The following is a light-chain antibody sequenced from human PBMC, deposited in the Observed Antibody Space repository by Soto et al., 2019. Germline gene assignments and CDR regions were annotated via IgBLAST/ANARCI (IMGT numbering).Light chain of an antibody. J-gene: IGKJ1*01. CDR3: QQYHNWPA. V-gene: IGKV3-15*01. Sequence: ETVMTQSPATLSVSPGERATLSCRASQSVFSSLAWYQHIPGQAPRLLIYGAATRATGIPARFSGSGSGTEFTLTISSLQSDDIAVYYCQQYHNWPAFGQGTKVEIK. CDR1: QSVFSS. CDR2: GAA.